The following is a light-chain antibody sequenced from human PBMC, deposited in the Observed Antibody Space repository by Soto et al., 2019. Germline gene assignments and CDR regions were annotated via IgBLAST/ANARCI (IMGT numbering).Light chain of an antibody. CDR3: SSYTSSSTLEV. J-gene: IGLJ1*01. CDR1: SSDIGRYNY. V-gene: IGLV2-14*01. Sequence: QSVLTQPASVSWSPGQSITISCTGTSSDIGRYNYVSWYQQHPGKAPKLMIYDVSNRPSGVSNRFSGSKSGNTASLTISGLQAQDEADYYCSSYTSSSTLEVFVTGTKVTVL. CDR2: DVS.